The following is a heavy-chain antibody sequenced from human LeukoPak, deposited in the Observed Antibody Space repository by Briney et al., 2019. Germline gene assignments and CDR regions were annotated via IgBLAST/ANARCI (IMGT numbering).Heavy chain of an antibody. J-gene: IGHJ4*02. V-gene: IGHV3-20*04. CDR1: GFTFDDYG. Sequence: GGSLRLSCAASGFTFDDYGMSWVRQAPGKGLEWVSGINWNGGSTVYADSVKGRFTISRDNAKNSLYLQMNSLRAEDTALYYCARGRGVLRYFDWLSPGYSYGHFDYWGQGTLVTVSS. CDR2: INWNGGST. CDR3: ARGRGVLRYFDWLSPGYSYGHFDY. D-gene: IGHD3-9*01.